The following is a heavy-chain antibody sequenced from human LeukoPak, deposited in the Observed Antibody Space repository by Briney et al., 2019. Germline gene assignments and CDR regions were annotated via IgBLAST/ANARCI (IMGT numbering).Heavy chain of an antibody. V-gene: IGHV3-48*01. CDR2: ISSSGSTI. CDR3: AREGSGSYPPYYFDY. D-gene: IGHD1-26*01. Sequence: PGGSLRLSCAASGFTLSKSWMYWVRQAPGKGLEWVSYISSSGSTIYYADSVKGRFTISRDNSKNTLYLQMNSLRAEDTAVYYCAREGSGSYPPYYFDYWGQGTLVTVSS. CDR1: GFTLSKSW. J-gene: IGHJ4*02.